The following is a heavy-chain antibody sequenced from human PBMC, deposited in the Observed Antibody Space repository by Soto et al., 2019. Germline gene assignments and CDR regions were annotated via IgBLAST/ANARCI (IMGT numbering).Heavy chain of an antibody. V-gene: IGHV3-30*19. J-gene: IGHJ6*02. CDR2: IWYDGSNK. D-gene: IGHD2-15*01. Sequence: QVQLVESGGGVVQPGRSLRLSCAASGFTFSSYGMHWVRQAPGKGLEWVAVIWYDGSNKYYADSVKGRFTISRDNSKNTLYLQMNSLRAEDTAVYYCARDPIYCSGGSCSVYYYYGMDVWGQGTTVTVSS. CDR3: ARDPIYCSGGSCSVYYYYGMDV. CDR1: GFTFSSYG.